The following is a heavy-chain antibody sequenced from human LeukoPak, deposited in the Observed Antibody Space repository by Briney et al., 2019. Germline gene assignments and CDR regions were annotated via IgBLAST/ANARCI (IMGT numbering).Heavy chain of an antibody. CDR3: VREGRDTFDY. D-gene: IGHD5-24*01. Sequence: GGSPRLSCAASGFPFSRYEMNWVRQAPGEGLEWISYISGSGSTIYYADSVKGRFTISRDNAKKSLYLQMNGLRAEDTAVYSCVREGRDTFDYWGQGTLVTVSS. CDR2: ISGSGSTI. V-gene: IGHV3-48*03. J-gene: IGHJ4*02. CDR1: GFPFSRYE.